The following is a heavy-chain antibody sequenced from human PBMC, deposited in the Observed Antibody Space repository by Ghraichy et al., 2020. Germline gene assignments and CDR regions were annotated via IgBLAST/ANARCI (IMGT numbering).Heavy chain of an antibody. CDR2: IKQDESEK. CDR3: ARLHGDDWHFDL. CDR1: GFTFSSYW. D-gene: IGHD4-17*01. V-gene: IGHV3-7*01. Sequence: GGSLRLSCAASGFTFSSYWMSWVRQAPGKGLEWVANIKQDESEKYSVDSVKGRFTISRDNAKNSLYLQMISLRADDTAVYYCARLHGDDWHFDLWGRGTLVTVSS. J-gene: IGHJ2*01.